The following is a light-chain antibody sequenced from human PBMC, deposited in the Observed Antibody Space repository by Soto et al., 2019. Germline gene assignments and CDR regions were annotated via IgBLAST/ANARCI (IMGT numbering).Light chain of an antibody. J-gene: IGKJ1*01. Sequence: DIQKTQPPSTLSGSVGDRVTITCRTSQTISSWLAWYQQKPGKAPKLLIYKASTLTSGVPSRFSGSGSGTEFSLTISSLQPDDCATDYCQHYNSYSEALGQGTKVDIK. CDR2: KAS. CDR1: QTISSW. V-gene: IGKV1-5*03. CDR3: QHYNSYSEA.